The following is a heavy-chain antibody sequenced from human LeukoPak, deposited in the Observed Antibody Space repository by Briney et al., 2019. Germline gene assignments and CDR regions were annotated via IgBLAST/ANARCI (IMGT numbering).Heavy chain of an antibody. Sequence: GGSLRLSCAASGFTFSSYSMTWVRQAPGKGLEWVSSISSSSSYIYYADSVKGRFTISRDNAKNSLYLQMNSLRAEDTAVYYCAREPSVVVVAATRVYYGMDVWGQGTTVTVSS. CDR1: GFTFSSYS. J-gene: IGHJ6*02. D-gene: IGHD2-15*01. V-gene: IGHV3-21*01. CDR2: ISSSSSYI. CDR3: AREPSVVVVAATRVYYGMDV.